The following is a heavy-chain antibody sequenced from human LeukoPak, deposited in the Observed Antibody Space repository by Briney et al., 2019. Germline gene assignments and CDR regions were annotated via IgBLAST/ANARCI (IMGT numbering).Heavy chain of an antibody. CDR2: INHSGST. CDR3: ARHDRTSGNYYDFDY. V-gene: IGHV4-34*01. D-gene: IGHD1-26*01. CDR1: GGSSSGYY. Sequence: PSETLSLTCAVYGGSSSGYYWSWIRQPPGKGLEWIGEINHSGSTNYNPSLKSRVTISVDTSKNQFSLKLNSVTAADTAVYCCARHDRTSGNYYDFDYWGQGTLVTVSS. J-gene: IGHJ4*02.